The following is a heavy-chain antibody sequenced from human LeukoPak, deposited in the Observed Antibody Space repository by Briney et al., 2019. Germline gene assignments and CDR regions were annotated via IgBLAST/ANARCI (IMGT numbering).Heavy chain of an antibody. CDR2: ISYDGSNE. CDR3: ANSDYDFWSGYVMAGGYYYGMDV. Sequence: PGGSLRLSCAASGFTFSSYGMHWVRQAPGKGLEWVAVISYDGSNEYYADSVKGRFTISRDNSKNTLYLQMNSLRAEDTAVYYCANSDYDFWSGYVMAGGYYYGMDVWGQGTTVTVSS. D-gene: IGHD3-3*01. V-gene: IGHV3-30*18. CDR1: GFTFSSYG. J-gene: IGHJ6*02.